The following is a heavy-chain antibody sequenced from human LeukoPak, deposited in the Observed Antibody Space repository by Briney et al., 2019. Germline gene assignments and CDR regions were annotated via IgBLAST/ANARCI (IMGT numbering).Heavy chain of an antibody. D-gene: IGHD2-15*01. CDR1: GGSISSSSYY. J-gene: IGHJ4*02. Sequence: PSETLSLTCTVSGGSISSSSYYWGWIRQPPGKGLEWIGSIYYSGSTYYNPSLKSRVTISVDTSKNQFSLKLSSVTAADTAVYYCARELHEYYFDYWGQGTLVTVSS. CDR2: IYYSGST. V-gene: IGHV4-39*07. CDR3: ARELHEYYFDY.